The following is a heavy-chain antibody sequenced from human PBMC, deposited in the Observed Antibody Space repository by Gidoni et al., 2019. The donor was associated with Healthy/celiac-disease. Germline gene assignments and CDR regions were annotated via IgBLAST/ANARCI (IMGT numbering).Heavy chain of an antibody. V-gene: IGHV3-23*01. CDR1: GFTFSSYA. CDR2: ISGSGGST. D-gene: IGHD2-2*01. Sequence: EVQLLESGGGLVQPGGSLRLSCAASGFTFSSYAMSWVRQAPGKGLEWVSAISGSGGSTYYADSVKGRFTISRDNSKNTLYLQMNSLRAEDTAVYYCAKAGVVPAAMLYYYYYMDVWGKGTTVTVSS. CDR3: AKAGVVPAAMLYYYYYMDV. J-gene: IGHJ6*03.